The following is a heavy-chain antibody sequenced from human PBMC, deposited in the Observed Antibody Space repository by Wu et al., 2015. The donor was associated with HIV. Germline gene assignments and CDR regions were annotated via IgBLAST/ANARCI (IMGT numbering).Heavy chain of an antibody. CDR2: INTYYGHT. CDR3: ARRVYGDYLNYYYYYGMDV. D-gene: IGHD4-17*01. V-gene: IGHV1-18*01. CDR1: GYRFDSHG. J-gene: IGHJ6*02. Sequence: QVQLVQSGGEVKKPGASVKVSCKASGYRFDSHGFSWVRQGPGQGLEWMGWINTYYGHTNYAQKFQGRVTMTTDTSTNTAYMELSSLRSEDTAVYYCARRVYGDYLNYYYYYGMDVWGQGTTVTVSS.